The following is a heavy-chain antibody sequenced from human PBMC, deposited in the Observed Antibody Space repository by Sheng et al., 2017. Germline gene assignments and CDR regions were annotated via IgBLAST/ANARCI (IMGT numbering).Heavy chain of an antibody. D-gene: IGHD3-16*01. CDR2: IIHDFNKT. V-gene: IGHV1-69*13. Sequence: QVQLVQSGAEVKKPGSSVKVSCKASGGSLRSYDISWVRQAPGQGLEWMGGIIHDFNKTNYAQKFRDRVTIIADESTNTASMELSSLTSDDTAVYYCATESPIEGGLAYWGQGTPVTVSS. CDR3: ATESPIEGGLAY. CDR1: GGSLRSYD. J-gene: IGHJ4*02.